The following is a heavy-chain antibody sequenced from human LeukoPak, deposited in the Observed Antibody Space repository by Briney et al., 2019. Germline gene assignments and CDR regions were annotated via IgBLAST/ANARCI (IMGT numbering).Heavy chain of an antibody. V-gene: IGHV4-59*01. CDR2: IYYSGSS. J-gene: IGHJ6*03. CDR3: ARVPRSYYYYYYMDV. CDR1: GGSISDYH. Sequence: PSETLSLTCNVSGGSISDYHWSWIRQPPGKGLEWLGYIYYSGSSNYNPSLKSRVTMSADTSKNQFSLKLSSVTAADTAVYYCARVPRSYYYYYYMDVWGKGTTVTVSS.